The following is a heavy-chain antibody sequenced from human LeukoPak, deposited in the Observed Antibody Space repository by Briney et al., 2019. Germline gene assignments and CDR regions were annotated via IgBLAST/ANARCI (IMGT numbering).Heavy chain of an antibody. CDR2: IRYDGGNK. CDR3: AKAAGEYSSGWTGYYLDY. CDR1: GFTFSSYG. D-gene: IGHD6-19*01. Sequence: GGSLRLSCAASGFTFSSYGMHWVRQAPGKGLEWVAFIRYDGGNKYYADSVKGRFTISRDNSKNTLYLQMNSLRAEDTAVYYCAKAAGEYSSGWTGYYLDYWGQGTLVTVSS. V-gene: IGHV3-30*02. J-gene: IGHJ4*02.